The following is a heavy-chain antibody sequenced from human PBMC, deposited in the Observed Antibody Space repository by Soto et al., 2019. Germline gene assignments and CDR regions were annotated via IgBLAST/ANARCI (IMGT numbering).Heavy chain of an antibody. CDR2: ISGSGGST. J-gene: IGHJ4*02. Sequence: PGGSLRLSCAASGFTFSSYAMSWVRQAPGKGLEWVSAISGSGGSTYYADSVKGRFTISRDNSKNTLYLQMNSLRAEDTAVYYCAKSRRPGGWQTPTEFDYWGQGTLVTVSS. CDR1: GFTFSSYA. CDR3: AKSRRPGGWQTPTEFDY. D-gene: IGHD6-19*01. V-gene: IGHV3-23*01.